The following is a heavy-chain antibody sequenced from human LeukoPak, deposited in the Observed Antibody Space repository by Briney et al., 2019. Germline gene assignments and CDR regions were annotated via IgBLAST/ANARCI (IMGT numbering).Heavy chain of an antibody. D-gene: IGHD3-22*01. CDR1: GFTFSRNV. V-gene: IGHV3-30*01. CDR2: ISYDGNNK. CDR3: ASSEGITMIDY. Sequence: GSSLRLSCAASGFTFSRNVMHWVRQAPGKGLEWVALISYDGNNKFYADSVKGRFTISRDNSRNTLYLQMNSLSGEDAAVYYCASSEGITMIDYWGQGTLVTVSS. J-gene: IGHJ4*02.